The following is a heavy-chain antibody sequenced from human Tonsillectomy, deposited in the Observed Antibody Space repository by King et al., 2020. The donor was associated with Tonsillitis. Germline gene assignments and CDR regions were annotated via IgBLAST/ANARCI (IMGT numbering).Heavy chain of an antibody. CDR3: ARGVWFYMDDSFDI. J-gene: IGHJ3*02. CDR1: GFTFSSYG. V-gene: IGHV3-33*08. CDR2: IWYDGGSK. D-gene: IGHD2-21*01. Sequence: VQLVESGGGVVQPGRSLRLSCAASGFTFSSYGMHWVRQAPGKGLGWVAVIWYDGGSKYYADSVKGRFAISRDNSKSTLYLQMNSLRAEEPAVYYCARGVWFYMDDSFDIWGQGTTVTVSS.